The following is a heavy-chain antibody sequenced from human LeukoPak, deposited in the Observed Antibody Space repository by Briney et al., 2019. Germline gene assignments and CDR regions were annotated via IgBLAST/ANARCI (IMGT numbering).Heavy chain of an antibody. CDR1: GVSFSGYY. D-gene: IGHD3-22*01. Sequence: SETLSLTCAVSGVSFSGYYWSWIRQPPGKGLEWIGEINHSGSTNYNPSLKSRVTISVDTSKNQFSLKLSSVTAADTAVYYCARARYSYYYDSSGYFFDYWGQGTLVTVSS. J-gene: IGHJ4*02. CDR2: INHSGST. V-gene: IGHV4-34*01. CDR3: ARARYSYYYDSSGYFFDY.